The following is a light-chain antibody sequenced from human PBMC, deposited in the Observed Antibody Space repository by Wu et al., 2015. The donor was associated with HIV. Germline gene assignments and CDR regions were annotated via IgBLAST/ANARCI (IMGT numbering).Light chain of an antibody. CDR3: HHYGSSPHWT. CDR2: GAS. V-gene: IGKV3-20*01. Sequence: EIVLTQSPGTLSLSPGERATLSCRANQSVSSNFLAWYQQKPGQAPRLLIYGASIRATGIPDRFSGSGSETDFSLTIRRLEPEDFAVYYCHHYGSSPHWTFGQGTKVEIK. CDR1: QSVSSNF. J-gene: IGKJ1*01.